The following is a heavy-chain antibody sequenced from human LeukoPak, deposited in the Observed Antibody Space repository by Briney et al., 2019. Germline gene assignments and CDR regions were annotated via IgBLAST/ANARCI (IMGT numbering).Heavy chain of an antibody. J-gene: IGHJ4*02. D-gene: IGHD5-24*01. CDR2: IYYSGNT. V-gene: IGHV4-59*13. Sequence: AETLCLSCTVSGGSTSSYYWSWIRQPPGKGLEWIGYIYYSGNTNCNPSLKSRVTLSLDTSKNQFSLKLSSVTAADTAVYYCARVGSYNFDFWGQGTLVTVSS. CDR3: ARVGSYNFDF. CDR1: GGSTSSYY.